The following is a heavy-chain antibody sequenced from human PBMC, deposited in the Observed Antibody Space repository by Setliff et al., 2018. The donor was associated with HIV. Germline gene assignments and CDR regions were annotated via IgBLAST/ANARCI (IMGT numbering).Heavy chain of an antibody. Sequence: PGGSLRLSCATSGFTFDRHTMHWFRQVPGKGLEWVSAIAQPDGGVYADSVRGRFAVSRDNAKRILYLQMRSLRAEDTAVYYCAKSLAHSFGSGPYWHSTLYADYWGQGTLVTIS. J-gene: IGHJ4*02. D-gene: IGHD3-10*01. CDR3: AKSLAHSFGSGPYWHSTLYADY. CDR2: IAQPDGGV. CDR1: GFTFDRHT. V-gene: IGHV3-23*01.